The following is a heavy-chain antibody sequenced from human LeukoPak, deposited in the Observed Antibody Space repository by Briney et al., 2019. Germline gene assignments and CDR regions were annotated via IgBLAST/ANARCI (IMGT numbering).Heavy chain of an antibody. Sequence: PSETLSLTCTVSGASISSYYWSWIRQSPGKGLEWIGYMYYSGSTNYNPSLKSRVTISVDTSKNQFSLKLSSVTAADTAVYYCARDVSYFQHWGQGTLVPVSS. J-gene: IGHJ1*01. V-gene: IGHV4-59*01. CDR2: MYYSGST. CDR3: ARDVSYFQH. CDR1: GASISSYY.